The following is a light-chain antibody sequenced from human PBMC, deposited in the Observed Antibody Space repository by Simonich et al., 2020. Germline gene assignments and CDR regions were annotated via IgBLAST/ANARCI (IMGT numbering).Light chain of an antibody. J-gene: IGLJ3*02. CDR1: SSDVGSYTL. CDR2: DVS. V-gene: IGLV2-14*02. Sequence: QSALTQPASVSGSPGQSITISCTGTSSDVGSYTLVSWYQQHPGKAPKLMIYDVSKRPSGVSNRFSGSKSGNTASLTISGLQAEDEADYYCSSYTSSSTWVFGGGTKLTVL. CDR3: SSYTSSSTWV.